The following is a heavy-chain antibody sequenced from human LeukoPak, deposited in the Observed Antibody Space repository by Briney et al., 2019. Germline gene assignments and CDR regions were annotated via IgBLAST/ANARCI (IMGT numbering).Heavy chain of an antibody. CDR1: GFSFSNYN. D-gene: IGHD2-15*01. V-gene: IGHV3-48*01. CDR2: ISRSSSTI. CDR3: ARDASRYCSGGNCYSGLLGYFDY. Sequence: GGSLRLSCAPSGFSFSNYNMNWVRQAPGKGLEWVSYISRSSSTIKYAASVKGRFTISRDHAKNSLYLQMNSLRVEDTAVYYCARDASRYCSGGNCYSGLLGYFDYWGQGTLVTVSS. J-gene: IGHJ4*02.